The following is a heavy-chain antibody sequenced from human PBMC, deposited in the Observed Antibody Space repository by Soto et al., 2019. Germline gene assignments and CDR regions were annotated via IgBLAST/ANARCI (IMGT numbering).Heavy chain of an antibody. CDR1: GYSFTSYW. J-gene: IGHJ4*02. D-gene: IGHD1-26*01. CDR3: ARGPPADY. V-gene: IGHV5-51*01. CDR2: IWPDESET. Sequence: GESLKISCKGSGYSFTSYWIGWVRQMPGKGLEWMGIIWPDESETRYSPSFQGEVTISADTATSTAYLKWNSLKSSDTAIYYCARGPPADYWGQGTLVTVSS.